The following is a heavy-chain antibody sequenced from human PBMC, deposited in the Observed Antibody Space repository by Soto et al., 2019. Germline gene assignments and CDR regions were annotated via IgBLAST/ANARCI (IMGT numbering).Heavy chain of an antibody. J-gene: IGHJ4*02. CDR1: GYIFTNFY. V-gene: IGHV1-46*03. CDR2: INPNGGST. Sequence: QVQLVQPGAEVKKPGASVKLSCKASGYIFTNFYIHWVRHAPGQGLESIGIINPNGGSTNYAQNFQGRVTMTRDTSTSTVYRDLSSLRAEHTAVYYCTIGLASGDYWSQGTLITVSS. CDR3: TIGLASGDY.